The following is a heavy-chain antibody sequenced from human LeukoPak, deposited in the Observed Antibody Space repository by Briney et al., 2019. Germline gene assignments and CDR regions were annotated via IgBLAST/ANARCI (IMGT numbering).Heavy chain of an antibody. CDR3: ARDPHNVGATSGGDY. J-gene: IGHJ4*02. CDR2: ISSSSSYI. D-gene: IGHD1-26*01. CDR1: GFTFSSYS. V-gene: IGHV3-21*01. Sequence: GGSLRLSCAASGFTFSSYSMNWVRQAPGKGLEWVSSISSSSSYIYYADSVKGRFTISRDNAKNSLYLQMNSLRAEDTAVYYCARDPHNVGATSGGDYWGQGTLVTVSS.